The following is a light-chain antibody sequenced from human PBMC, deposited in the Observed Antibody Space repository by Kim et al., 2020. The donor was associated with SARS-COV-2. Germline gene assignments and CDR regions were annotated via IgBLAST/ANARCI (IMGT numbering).Light chain of an antibody. J-gene: IGKJ2*01. CDR3: QQYASSPYT. CDR1: QSVSSSY. Sequence: LSPGERATLSCRASQSVSSSYVAWYQQKPGRAPRLLIYDASGSATGIPDRFSGSGSGTDFTLTISRLEPEDFAVYYCQQYASSPYTFGQGTKLEI. CDR2: DAS. V-gene: IGKV3-20*01.